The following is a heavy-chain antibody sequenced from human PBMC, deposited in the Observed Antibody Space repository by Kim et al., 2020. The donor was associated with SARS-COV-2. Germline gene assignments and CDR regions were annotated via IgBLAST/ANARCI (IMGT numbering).Heavy chain of an antibody. V-gene: IGHV4-39*07. CDR1: GDSISSSSYY. CDR3: AREAIPAAIGAGDDY. Sequence: SETLSLTCTVSGDSISSSSYYWGWIRQPPGKGLEWIGNIYYSGSTYYNPSLKSRVTISVDTSKNQFSLKLSSVTAADTAVYFCAREAIPAAIGAGDDY. D-gene: IGHD2-2*02. J-gene: IGHJ4*01. CDR2: IYYSGST.